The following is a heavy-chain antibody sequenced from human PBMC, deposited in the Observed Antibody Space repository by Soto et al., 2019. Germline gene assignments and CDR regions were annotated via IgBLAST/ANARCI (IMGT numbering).Heavy chain of an antibody. Sequence: QLQLQESGPGLVKPSETLSLTCTVSGGSIRSSSYYWGWIRQPPGKGLEWIGSIYYSGSTYYNPSLKSRVTISVDTSKNQFSLKLSSVTAADTAVYYCARLNSRAFDIWGQGTMVTVSS. CDR2: IYYSGST. J-gene: IGHJ3*02. V-gene: IGHV4-39*01. CDR3: ARLNSRAFDI. D-gene: IGHD1-26*01. CDR1: GGSIRSSSYY.